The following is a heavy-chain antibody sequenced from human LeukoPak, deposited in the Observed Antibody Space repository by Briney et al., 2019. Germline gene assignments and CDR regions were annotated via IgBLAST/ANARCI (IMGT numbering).Heavy chain of an antibody. D-gene: IGHD2-8*01. CDR2: INHSGST. CDR3: AREGVYYYYYRDV. V-gene: IGHV4-34*01. J-gene: IGHJ6*03. CDR1: GGSFSGYY. Sequence: PSETLSLTCAVYGGSFSGYYWSWTRQPPGKGLEWIGEINHSGSTNYNPSLKSRVTISVDTSKNQFSLKLSSVTAADTAVYYCAREGVYYYYYRDVWGKGTTVTVPS.